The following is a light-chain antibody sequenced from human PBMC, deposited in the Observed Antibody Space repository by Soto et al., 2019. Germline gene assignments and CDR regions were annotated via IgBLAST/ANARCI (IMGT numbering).Light chain of an antibody. V-gene: IGKV1-39*01. Sequence: DIQMTQSPSSLSGSVGDRVTMSCRASENISRHLNWYQQKPGKAPKLLIYAASSLQNGVPSRFRGGGSGTDFTLTISNLQPEDFATYYCQQTYTTLSITFGQGTRLESK. CDR3: QQTYTTLSIT. J-gene: IGKJ5*01. CDR1: ENISRH. CDR2: AAS.